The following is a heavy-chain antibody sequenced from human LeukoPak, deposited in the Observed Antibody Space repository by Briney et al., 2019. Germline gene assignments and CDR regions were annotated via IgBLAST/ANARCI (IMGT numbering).Heavy chain of an antibody. J-gene: IGHJ5*02. CDR3: ARGSGDVYSSGRNWFDP. CDR1: GYSISSGYY. V-gene: IGHV4-38-2*02. Sequence: PSETLSLTCTVSGYSISSGYYWGWIRQPPGKGLEWIGSIYHSGSTYYNPSLKSRVTISVDTSKNQFSLKLSSVTAADTAVYYCARGSGDVYSSGRNWFDPWGQGTLVTVSS. D-gene: IGHD6-19*01. CDR2: IYHSGST.